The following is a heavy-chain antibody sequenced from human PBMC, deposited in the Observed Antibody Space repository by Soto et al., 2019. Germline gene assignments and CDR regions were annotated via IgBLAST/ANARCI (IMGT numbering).Heavy chain of an antibody. V-gene: IGHV3-48*04. Sequence: GGSLRLSCAASGFTFSSYSMNWVRQAPGKGLERVSYISSSSNIYYADSMKGRFTISRDNAKNSLYLQMNSLRAEDTAVYYCARDRVGTTRDKAPDFWGQGTLVTVSS. CDR1: GFTFSSYS. J-gene: IGHJ4*02. CDR2: ISSSSNI. CDR3: ARDRVGTTRDKAPDF. D-gene: IGHD1-26*01.